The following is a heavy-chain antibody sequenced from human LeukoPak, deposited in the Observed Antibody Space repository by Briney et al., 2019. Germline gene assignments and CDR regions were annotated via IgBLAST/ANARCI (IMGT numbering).Heavy chain of an antibody. CDR2: ISGSGDSP. V-gene: IGHV3-23*01. J-gene: IGHJ6*03. D-gene: IGHD4-11*01. Sequence: GGSLRLSCTASGFTFSTHAMSWVRQAPGKGLEWVSLISGSGDSPYYADSVKGRFTISRDNSKNTLYLQMNSLRAEDTAVYYCAKGFYSNSYYYMDVWGKGTTVTVSS. CDR1: GFTFSTHA. CDR3: AKGFYSNSYYYMDV.